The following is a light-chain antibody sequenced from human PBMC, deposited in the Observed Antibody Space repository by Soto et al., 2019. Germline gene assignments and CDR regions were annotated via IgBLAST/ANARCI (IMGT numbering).Light chain of an antibody. J-gene: IGKJ5*01. V-gene: IGKV1-33*01. CDR1: QDIINY. CDR2: DAS. Sequence: DIQMTQSPASLSASVGDRVTITCQASQDIINYLNWYQQKPGKAPKLLIYDASNLETGVPSRFSGSGSGTDFTLTISSLQPEDIATYYCQQYHNLITFGQGTRLEIK. CDR3: QQYHNLIT.